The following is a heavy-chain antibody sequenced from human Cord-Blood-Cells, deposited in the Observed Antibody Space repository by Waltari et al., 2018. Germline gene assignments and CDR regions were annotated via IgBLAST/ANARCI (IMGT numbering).Heavy chain of an antibody. CDR3: ARVNIGSGSYINY. D-gene: IGHD3-10*01. Sequence: QVQLVQSGAEVKKSGASVTVSCKASGYTFTSYDIKWGRQATGQGLEWMGWMNPNSGNTGYAQKFKGRVTMTRNTSISTAYMELSCLRSEDTAVYYWARVNIGSGSYINYWGQGTLVTVSS. J-gene: IGHJ4*02. CDR1: GYTFTSYD. V-gene: IGHV1-8*01. CDR2: MNPNSGNT.